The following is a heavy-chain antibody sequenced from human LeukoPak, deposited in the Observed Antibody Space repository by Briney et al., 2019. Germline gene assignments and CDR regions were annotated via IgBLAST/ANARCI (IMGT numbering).Heavy chain of an antibody. CDR2: ISSGGGST. CDR1: GFTFSSYE. V-gene: IGHV3-23*01. D-gene: IGHD3-16*01. J-gene: IGHJ4*02. Sequence: GGSLRLSCAASGFTFSSYEMSWVRQAPGKGLEWVSAISSGGGSTYYADSVKGRFTISRDNSNNTLYLQMDSLRAEDTAVYYCAKAKGGYYFDYWGQGTLVTVSS. CDR3: AKAKGGYYFDY.